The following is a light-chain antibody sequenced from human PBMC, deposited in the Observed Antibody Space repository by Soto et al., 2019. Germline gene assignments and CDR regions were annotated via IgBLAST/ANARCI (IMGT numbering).Light chain of an antibody. CDR1: QSVSSN. CDR3: QQYNNWPLT. J-gene: IGKJ4*01. CDR2: GAS. V-gene: IGKV3-15*01. Sequence: EVVMSQSPATLSVSPGERATLSCRASQSVSSNLAWYRQKPGQAPRLLIYGASTRATGIPARFSGSGSGTEFTHTISSLQSEDFALYYCQQYNNWPLTFGGGTKVEIK.